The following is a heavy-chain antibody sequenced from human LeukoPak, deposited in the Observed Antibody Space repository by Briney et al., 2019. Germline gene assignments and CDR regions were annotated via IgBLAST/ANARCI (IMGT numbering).Heavy chain of an antibody. V-gene: IGHV3-15*01. CDR2: IKSKTDGGTT. CDR1: GFTFSNAW. J-gene: IGHJ4*02. CDR3: TTALADYDFWSGYPVDY. Sequence: PGGSLRLSCAASGFTFSNAWMSWVRQAPGKGLEWVGRIKSKTDGGTTDYAAPVKGRFTISRDDSKNTLYLQMNSLKTEDTAVYYCTTALADYDFWSGYPVDYWGQGTLVTVSS. D-gene: IGHD3-3*01.